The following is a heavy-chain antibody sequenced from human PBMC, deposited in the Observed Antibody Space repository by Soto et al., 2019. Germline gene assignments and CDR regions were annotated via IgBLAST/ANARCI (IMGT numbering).Heavy chain of an antibody. J-gene: IGHJ4*01. CDR1: GGSVSSPTHF. Sequence: SETLSLTCSVSGGSVSSPTHFWSWIRQSPGKGLEWIGYIYFSGITNSNPSLKSRVTISADTSKNQFSLRLSSVTAADTAVYYCPREDMSGTYYFDYWGHRTLLTVSS. CDR2: IYFSGIT. D-gene: IGHD1-26*01. V-gene: IGHV4-61*01. CDR3: PREDMSGTYYFDY.